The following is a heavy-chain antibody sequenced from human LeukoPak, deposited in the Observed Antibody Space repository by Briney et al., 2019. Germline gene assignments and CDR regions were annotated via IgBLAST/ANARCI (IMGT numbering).Heavy chain of an antibody. CDR2: INHSGST. J-gene: IGHJ4*02. CDR3: ARGEEFQFSIVVVPAARPRVFDY. V-gene: IGHV4-34*01. Sequence: SETLSLTCAVYGGSFSGYYWSWIRQPPGKGLEWIGEINHSGSTNYNPSLKSRVTISVDTSKNQFSLKLSSVTAADTAVYYCARGEEFQFSIVVVPAARPRVFDYWGQGPWSPSPQ. CDR1: GGSFSGYY. D-gene: IGHD2-2*01.